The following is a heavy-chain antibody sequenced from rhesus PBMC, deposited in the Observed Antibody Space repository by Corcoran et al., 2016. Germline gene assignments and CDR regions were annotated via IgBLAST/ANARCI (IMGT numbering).Heavy chain of an antibody. Sequence: EVQLVESGAGLVQPGGSLRLSCAASGFTFSNSWMSWVRQAPGKGLGWVARIKRKADGYTADYAASVKGRFPISRDDAKNTLYLQMTSLKTEDTAVYYCTTETTIFGVVALFDYWGQGVLVTVSS. CDR1: GFTFSNSW. D-gene: IGHD3-3*01. CDR3: TTETTIFGVVALFDY. V-gene: IGHV3-30*02. CDR2: IKRKADGYTA. J-gene: IGHJ4*01.